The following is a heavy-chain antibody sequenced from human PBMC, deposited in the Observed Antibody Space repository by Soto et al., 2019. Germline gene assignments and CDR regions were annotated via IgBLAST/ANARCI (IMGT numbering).Heavy chain of an antibody. CDR3: ARHVNHGSGTYYEDY. CDR2: IYYSGTA. J-gene: IGHJ4*02. Sequence: SVTLSLTCPVAGGNLIDYCLSWIRKTTGKGLECIGYIYYSGTARYNPSFKSRVTISVDTAKNQFSLKLTSVTAADTAVYYCARHVNHGSGTYYEDYWGQGTLVTVSS. D-gene: IGHD3-10*01. CDR1: GGNLIDYC. V-gene: IGHV4-59*08.